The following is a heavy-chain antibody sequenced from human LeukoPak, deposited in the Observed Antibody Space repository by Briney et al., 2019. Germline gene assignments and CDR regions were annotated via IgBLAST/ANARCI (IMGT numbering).Heavy chain of an antibody. J-gene: IGHJ4*02. Sequence: GGSLRLSCVGSGFTFSNFWMSWVRQAPGKGLEWVANINPYGNEKYYVNSVKGRFTISRDSAKNSLYLQLNSLRAEDTAVYYCAWDNNAEKGQQLANWGQGTLVTVSS. CDR1: GFTFSNFW. CDR2: INPYGNEK. V-gene: IGHV3-7*04. CDR3: AWDNNAEKGQQLAN. D-gene: IGHD6-13*01.